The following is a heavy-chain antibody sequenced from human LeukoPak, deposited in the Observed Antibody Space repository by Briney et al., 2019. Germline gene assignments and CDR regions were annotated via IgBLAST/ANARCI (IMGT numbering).Heavy chain of an antibody. V-gene: IGHV1-69*04. D-gene: IGHD3-22*01. CDR1: GGTFSSYA. CDR3: ARLYYYDSSGYQNFDY. CDR2: IIPILGIA. Sequence: RASVKVSCKASGGTFSSYAISWVRQAPGQGLEWMGRIIPILGIANYAQKFQGRVTITADKSTSTAYMELSSLRSEDTAVYYCARLYYYDSSGYQNFDYWGQGTLVTVSS. J-gene: IGHJ4*02.